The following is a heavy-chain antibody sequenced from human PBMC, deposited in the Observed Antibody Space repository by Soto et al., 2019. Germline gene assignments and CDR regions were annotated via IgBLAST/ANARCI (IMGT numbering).Heavy chain of an antibody. J-gene: IGHJ5*02. CDR1: GFTFSSYA. V-gene: IGHV3-23*01. CDR3: AKGGNYDFWSGPIRSWFDP. Sequence: GGSLRLSCAASGFTFSSYAMSGVRQAPGKGLEWVSAISGSGGSTYYADSVKGRFTISRDNSKNTLYLQMNSLRAEDTAVYYCAKGGNYDFWSGPIRSWFDPWGQGTLVTVSS. D-gene: IGHD3-3*01. CDR2: ISGSGGST.